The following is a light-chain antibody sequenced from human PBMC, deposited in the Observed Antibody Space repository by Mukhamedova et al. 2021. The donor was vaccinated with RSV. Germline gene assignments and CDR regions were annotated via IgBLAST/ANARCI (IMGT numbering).Light chain of an antibody. J-gene: IGKJ3*01. CDR1: SVSSSF. CDR3: QQYGTSPFT. Sequence: SVSSSFLAWYQQKPGQAPRLLIYAASSRATGIPDRFSGSWSGTDFTLTISRLEPEDFAVYYCQQYGTSPFTFGPGTKVDIK. V-gene: IGKV3-20*01. CDR2: AAS.